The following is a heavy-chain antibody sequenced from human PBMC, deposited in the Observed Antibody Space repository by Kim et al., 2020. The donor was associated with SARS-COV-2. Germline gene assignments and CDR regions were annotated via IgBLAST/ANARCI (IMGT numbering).Heavy chain of an antibody. V-gene: IGHV1-46*01. J-gene: IGHJ2*01. D-gene: IGHD6-13*01. Sequence: AQKFQGRVTMTRDTSTSTVYMELSSLRSEDTAVYYCARAGEQPRNWYFDLWGRGTLVTVSS. CDR3: ARAGEQPRNWYFDL.